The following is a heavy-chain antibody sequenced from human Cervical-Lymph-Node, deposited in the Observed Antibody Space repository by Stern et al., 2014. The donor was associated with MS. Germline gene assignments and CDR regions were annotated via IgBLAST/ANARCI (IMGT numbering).Heavy chain of an antibody. V-gene: IGHV5-51*01. Sequence: VQLVESGAEVKKPGESLKISCKGSGYTFTSNCIAWVRQVPGKGLEWMGIIYPYDSDTRYSPSSQGQVTISADKSISTAYLQWSRLKASDTAMYYCARAWGDAIDIWGHGTMVTVSS. CDR1: GYTFTSNC. D-gene: IGHD7-27*01. CDR2: IYPYDSDT. CDR3: ARAWGDAIDI. J-gene: IGHJ3*02.